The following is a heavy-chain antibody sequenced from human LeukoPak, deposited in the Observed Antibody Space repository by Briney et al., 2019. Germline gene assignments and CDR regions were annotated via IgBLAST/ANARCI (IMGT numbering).Heavy chain of an antibody. CDR2: IYYAGST. Sequence: PETLSLTCTVSGGSISSYYWSWIRQPPGKGLEWIGYIYYAGSTNYNPSLKSRVTISLDTSKNQFSLKLSSVTAADTAVYYCARARYLVGATLFDYWGQGTLVTVSS. CDR1: GGSISSYY. V-gene: IGHV4-59*08. J-gene: IGHJ4*02. D-gene: IGHD1-26*01. CDR3: ARARYLVGATLFDY.